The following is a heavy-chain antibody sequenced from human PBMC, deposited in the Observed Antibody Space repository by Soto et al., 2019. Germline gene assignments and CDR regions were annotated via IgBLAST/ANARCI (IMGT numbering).Heavy chain of an antibody. J-gene: IGHJ4*02. V-gene: IGHV4-34*01. CDR3: ARGRGFGGWFGSRFDY. CDR1: GGSFSGSY. Sequence: QVQLQQWGAGLLKPSETLSLTCAVYGGSFSGSYWSWIRQPPGKGLEWIGEINHSGSTNYNPSLKSRVTISVDTSKNQFSLKLSSVTAADTAVYYCARGRGFGGWFGSRFDYWGQGTLVTVSS. CDR2: INHSGST. D-gene: IGHD3-10*01.